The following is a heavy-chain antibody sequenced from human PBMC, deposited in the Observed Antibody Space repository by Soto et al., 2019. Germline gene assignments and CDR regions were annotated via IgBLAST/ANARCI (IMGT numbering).Heavy chain of an antibody. CDR2: IYSGGST. J-gene: IGHJ4*02. CDR1: GFTVSSNY. Sequence: GGSPRLSCAASGFTVSSNYMSWVRQAPGKGLEWVSVIYSGGSTYYADSVKGRFTISRDNSKNTLYLQMNSLRAEDTAVYYCARDTTGGNYYFDYWGQGTLVTVSS. D-gene: IGHD7-27*01. CDR3: ARDTTGGNYYFDY. V-gene: IGHV3-53*01.